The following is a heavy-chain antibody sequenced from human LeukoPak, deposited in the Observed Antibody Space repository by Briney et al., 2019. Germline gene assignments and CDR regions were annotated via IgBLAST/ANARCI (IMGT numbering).Heavy chain of an antibody. J-gene: IGHJ4*02. V-gene: IGHV3-73*01. CDR3: TSPHDYGDY. CDR2: IRSKANSYAT. CDR1: GFTFSGSA. Sequence: GGSLRLSCAASGFTFSGSAMHWVRQASGKGLEWVGRIRSKANSYATAYAAPVKGRFTISRDDSKNTAYLQMNSLKTEDTAVYYCTSPHDYGDYWGQGTLVTVSS.